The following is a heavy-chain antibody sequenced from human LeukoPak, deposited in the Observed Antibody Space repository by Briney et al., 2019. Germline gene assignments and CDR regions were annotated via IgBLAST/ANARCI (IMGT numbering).Heavy chain of an antibody. CDR3: ARVMVVAATLGYYYYGMDV. J-gene: IGHJ6*02. Sequence: SETLSLTCTVSGGSISSSSYYWGWIRQPPGKGLEWIGSIYYSGSTYYNPSLKSRVTISVDTSKNQFSLKLSSVTAADTAVYYCARVMVVAATLGYYYYGMDVWGQGTTVTVSS. CDR2: IYYSGST. V-gene: IGHV4-39*07. D-gene: IGHD2-15*01. CDR1: GGSISSSSYY.